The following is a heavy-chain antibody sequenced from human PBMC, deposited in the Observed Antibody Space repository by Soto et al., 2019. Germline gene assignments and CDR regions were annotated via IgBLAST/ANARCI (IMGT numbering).Heavy chain of an antibody. V-gene: IGHV1-2*02. CDR2: MNPNSGGT. CDR1: GGTFSSYA. D-gene: IGHD3-9*01. J-gene: IGHJ5*02. CDR3: AREFGPYYDILTGYYNGWFDP. Sequence: AAVKVSCKASGGTFSSYAISWVRQAPGQGLEWMGWMNPNSGGTNYAQKFQGRVTMTRDTSISTAYMELSRLRSDDTAVYYCAREFGPYYDILTGYYNGWFDPWGQGTLVTVSS.